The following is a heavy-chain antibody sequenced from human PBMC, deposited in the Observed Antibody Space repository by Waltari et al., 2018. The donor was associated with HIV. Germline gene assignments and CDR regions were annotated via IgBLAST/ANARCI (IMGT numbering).Heavy chain of an antibody. CDR2: IRSGVTK. J-gene: IGHJ6*02. D-gene: IGHD6-19*01. CDR3: AKAVVDTSGRYWWGDV. CDR1: GFTFSNYE. Sequence: EVQLVESGGGLVQPGGSLRLSCAGSGFTFSNYEMTWVRQAPGKGMEVCSYIRSGVTKYHADSGKGRISISRDNANNSLYLQMNSLRAEDAAVYYCAKAVVDTSGRYWWGDVWGQGTTVTVSS. V-gene: IGHV3-48*03.